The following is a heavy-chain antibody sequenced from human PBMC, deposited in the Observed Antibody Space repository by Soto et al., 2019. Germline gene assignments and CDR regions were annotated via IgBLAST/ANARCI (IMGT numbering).Heavy chain of an antibody. V-gene: IGHV4-61*01. J-gene: IGHJ6*02. CDR3: ARDYSSSWYYYYYGMDV. CDR2: IYYSGST. D-gene: IGHD6-13*01. CDR1: GGSVSSGSYY. Sequence: QVQLQESGPGLVKPSETLSLTCTVSGGSVSSGSYYWSWIRQPPGKGLEWIGYIYYSGSTNYNTSLQSRVTISVDTSKNQFSLKLSSVTAADTAVYYCARDYSSSWYYYYYGMDVWGQGTTVTVSS.